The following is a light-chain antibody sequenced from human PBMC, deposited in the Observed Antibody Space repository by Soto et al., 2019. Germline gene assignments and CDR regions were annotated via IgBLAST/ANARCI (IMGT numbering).Light chain of an antibody. V-gene: IGKV3-11*01. CDR1: QSVSSY. CDR2: DAS. CDR3: QQRNNWPLFT. Sequence: EIVLTQSPATLSLSPGERATLSCRASQSVSSYLAWYQQKPGQAPRLLIYDASNSATGIPARFSGSGSGTDFTLTISSLEPEDFAVYYCQQRNNWPLFTFGPGTKVDIK. J-gene: IGKJ3*01.